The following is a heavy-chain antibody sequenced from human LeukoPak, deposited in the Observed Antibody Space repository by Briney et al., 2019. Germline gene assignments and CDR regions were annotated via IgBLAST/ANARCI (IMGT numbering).Heavy chain of an antibody. CDR1: GGSISSYY. D-gene: IGHD6-19*01. CDR2: IYYSGST. V-gene: IGHV4-59*08. Sequence: SETLSLTCTVSGGSISSYYWSWIRQPPGKGLEWIGYIYYSGSTNYNPSLKSRVTISVDTSKNQFSLKLSSVTAADTAVYYCARHFRSSGWYLYYYYGMDVWGQGTTVTVSS. J-gene: IGHJ6*02. CDR3: ARHFRSSGWYLYYYYGMDV.